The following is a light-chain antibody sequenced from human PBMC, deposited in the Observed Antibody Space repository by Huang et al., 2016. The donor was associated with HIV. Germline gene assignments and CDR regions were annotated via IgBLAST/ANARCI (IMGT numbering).Light chain of an antibody. CDR1: QSVLSSATNKNY. CDR3: QQYYTSPQT. V-gene: IGKV4-1*01. J-gene: IGKJ1*01. CDR2: WAS. Sequence: DIVMTQSPDSLAVSLGEAATLTCRSSQSVLSSATNKNYCAWFQQKSGQSPKLLMFWASTREAGVPDRFSGSGSGTHFTLTINNVKTEDVAIYYCQQYYTSPQTFGPGTRVEI.